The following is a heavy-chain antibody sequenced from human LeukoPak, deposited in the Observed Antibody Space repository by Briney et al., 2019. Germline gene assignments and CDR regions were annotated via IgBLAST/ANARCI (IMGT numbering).Heavy chain of an antibody. CDR2: IYYSGST. J-gene: IGHJ4*02. D-gene: IGHD3-22*01. CDR1: GGSISSYY. V-gene: IGHV4-59*08. CDR3: ARIWYYYDSSGHVVAYFDY. Sequence: SETLSLTCTVSGGSISSYYWSWIRQPPGKGLEWIGYIYYSGSTNYNPSLKSRVTISVDTSKNQFSLKLSSVTAADTAVYYCARIWYYYDSSGHVVAYFDYWGQGTLVTVSS.